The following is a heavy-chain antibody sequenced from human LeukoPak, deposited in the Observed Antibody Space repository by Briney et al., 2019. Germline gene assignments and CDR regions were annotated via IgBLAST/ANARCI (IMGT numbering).Heavy chain of an antibody. CDR1: GFTFSSYS. J-gene: IGHJ4*02. D-gene: IGHD5-18*01. V-gene: IGHV3-21*01. CDR3: ARALSYSYGSMDF. Sequence: PGGSLRLSCAASGFTFSSYSMNWVRQAPGKGLEWVSSISSGSKYIYNADSVKGRFTISRGNAKNSLYLQMNSLRAEDTAVYYCARALSYSYGSMDFWGQGTLVIVSS. CDR2: ISSGSKYI.